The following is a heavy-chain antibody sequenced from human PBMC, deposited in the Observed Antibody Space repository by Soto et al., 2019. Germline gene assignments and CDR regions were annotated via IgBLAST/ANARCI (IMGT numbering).Heavy chain of an antibody. Sequence: QVQLVQSGAEVKKPGSSVKVSCKASGGTFSSYAISWVRQAPGQGLEWMGGIIPIFGTANYAQKFQGRVTITADESTSTAYMELSSLRSEDTAVYYCARGGGYYDSSGYYWGQWFDPWGQGTLVTVSS. CDR2: IIPIFGTA. D-gene: IGHD3-22*01. CDR3: ARGGGYYDSSGYYWGQWFDP. V-gene: IGHV1-69*01. J-gene: IGHJ5*02. CDR1: GGTFSSYA.